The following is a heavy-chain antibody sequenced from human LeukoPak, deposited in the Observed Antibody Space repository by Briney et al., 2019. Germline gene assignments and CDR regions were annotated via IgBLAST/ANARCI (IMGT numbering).Heavy chain of an antibody. Sequence: GGSLRLSCAASGFTFSSYSMNWVRQAPGKGLEWVSYISGSSTIIYYADSVKGRFTISRDNAKNSLYLQMNSLRAEDTALYYCAKDPTAVADWYFDLWGRGTLVTVSS. J-gene: IGHJ2*01. V-gene: IGHV3-48*01. CDR3: AKDPTAVADWYFDL. D-gene: IGHD6-19*01. CDR2: ISGSSTII. CDR1: GFTFSSYS.